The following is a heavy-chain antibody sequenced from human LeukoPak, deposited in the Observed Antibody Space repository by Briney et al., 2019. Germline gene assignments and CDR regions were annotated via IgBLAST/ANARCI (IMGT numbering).Heavy chain of an antibody. V-gene: IGHV4-59*01. CDR1: GGSISSYH. Sequence: PSETLSLTCTVSGGSISSYHWSWIRQPPGKGLEWIGYIYYSGSTNYNPPLKSRVTISVDTSKNQFSLKLSSVTAADTAVYYCARGSIKNFDYWGQGTLVTVSS. CDR3: ARGSIKNFDY. CDR2: IYYSGST. D-gene: IGHD3-9*01. J-gene: IGHJ4*02.